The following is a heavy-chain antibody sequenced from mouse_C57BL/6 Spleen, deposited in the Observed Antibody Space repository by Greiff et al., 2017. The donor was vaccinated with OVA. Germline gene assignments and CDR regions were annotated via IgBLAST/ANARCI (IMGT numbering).Heavy chain of an antibody. CDR3: TRSGRLTFDY. D-gene: IGHD3-1*01. J-gene: IGHJ2*01. Sequence: QVQLKQSGAELVRPGASVTLSCKASGYTFTDYEMHWVKQTPVHGLEWIGAIDPETGGTAYNQKFKGKAILTADKSSSTAYMELRSLTSEDSAVYYCTRSGRLTFDYWGQGTTLTVSS. V-gene: IGHV1-15*01. CDR2: IDPETGGT. CDR1: GYTFTDYE.